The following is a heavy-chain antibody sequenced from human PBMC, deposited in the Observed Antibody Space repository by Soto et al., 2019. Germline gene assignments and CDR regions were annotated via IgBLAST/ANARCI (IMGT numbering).Heavy chain of an antibody. J-gene: IGHJ5*02. CDR3: ARDGFTGYSSSWYRGRFDP. CDR1: GYTFTSYG. Sequence: QVQLVQSGAEVKKPGASVKVSCKASGYTFTSYGISWVRQAPGQGLEWMGWISAYNGNTNYAQKLQGRVTMTTDTSASTAYMELRSQRSDDTAVYYCARDGFTGYSSSWYRGRFDPWGQGTLVTVSS. CDR2: ISAYNGNT. V-gene: IGHV1-18*04. D-gene: IGHD6-13*01.